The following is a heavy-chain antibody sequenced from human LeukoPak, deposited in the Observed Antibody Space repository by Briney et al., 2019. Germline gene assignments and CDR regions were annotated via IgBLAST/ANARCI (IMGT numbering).Heavy chain of an antibody. CDR2: ISYDGSNK. Sequence: GGSLRLSCAASGFTFSGYGMHWVRQTPGKGLEWVAVISYDGSNKYYADSVKGRFTISRDNSKNTLYLQMNSLRAEDTAVYYCAKRSDDYFDYWGQGTLVTVSS. J-gene: IGHJ4*02. V-gene: IGHV3-30*18. CDR3: AKRSDDYFDY. CDR1: GFTFSGYG.